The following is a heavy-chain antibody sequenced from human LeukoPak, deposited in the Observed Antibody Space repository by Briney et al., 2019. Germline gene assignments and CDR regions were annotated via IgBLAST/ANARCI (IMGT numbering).Heavy chain of an antibody. CDR2: ISSSGSTI. V-gene: IGHV3-48*03. D-gene: IGHD6-19*01. CDR3: ARDHYSSGWADY. CDR1: GFTFSSYQ. J-gene: IGHJ4*02. Sequence: QPGGSLRLSCAASGFTFSSYQMNWVRQAPGKGLEWVSYISSSGSTIYYADSVKGRFTISIDNAKNSLYLQMNSLRVEDTAVYYCARDHYSSGWADYWGQGTLVTVSS.